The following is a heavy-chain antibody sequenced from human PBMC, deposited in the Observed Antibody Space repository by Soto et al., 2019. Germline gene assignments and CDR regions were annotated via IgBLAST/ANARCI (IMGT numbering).Heavy chain of an antibody. CDR1: GFTFTNYW. CDR3: GSVFEH. D-gene: IGHD1-26*01. CDR2: VDGEGSGT. J-gene: IGHJ4*02. Sequence: EVQLVESGGGLVQPGGSLRLSCAASGFTFTNYWMHWVRQAPGKGLQWVARVDGEGSGTSYADSVKGRFTISRDNAKYTLSLQMNRLRADDTAVYYCGSVFEHWGWGTLVTVSS. V-gene: IGHV3-74*01.